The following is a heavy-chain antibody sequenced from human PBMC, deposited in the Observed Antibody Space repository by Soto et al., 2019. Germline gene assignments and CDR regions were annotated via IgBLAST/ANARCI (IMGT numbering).Heavy chain of an antibody. Sequence: ASVKVSCKASGHTFTSYYLHWVRQAPGQGLEWMGIINPSGGSTAYAQKFQGRVTMTRDTSTSTVYMELSSLRSEDTAVYFCARGSSGWYSWLDPWGQGTLVTVSS. V-gene: IGHV1-46*01. J-gene: IGHJ5*02. D-gene: IGHD6-19*01. CDR2: INPSGGST. CDR1: GHTFTSYY. CDR3: ARGSSGWYSWLDP.